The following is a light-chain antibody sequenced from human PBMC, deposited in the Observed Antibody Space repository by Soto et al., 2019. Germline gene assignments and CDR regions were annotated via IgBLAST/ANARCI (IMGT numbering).Light chain of an antibody. Sequence: QSVLTQPASVSGSPGQSITISCTGTSSDVGAYDYVSWYQQHPGKAPKLMIYDVSNRPSGVSNRLSGSKSGNTASLTISGLQPEDEADYYCTSYTSSNTVIFGGGTKVTVL. CDR2: DVS. J-gene: IGLJ2*01. CDR1: SSDVGAYDY. V-gene: IGLV2-14*03. CDR3: TSYTSSNTVI.